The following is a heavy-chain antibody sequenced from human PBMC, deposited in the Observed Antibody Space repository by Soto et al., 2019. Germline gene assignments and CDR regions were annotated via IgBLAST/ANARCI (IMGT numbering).Heavy chain of an antibody. CDR3: ARAFQGVCSGGSCYPFTY. CDR1: GFTFSSYG. D-gene: IGHD2-15*01. CDR2: IWHDGSNK. Sequence: QVQLVESGGGVVQPGRSLRLSCAASGFTFSSYGMHWVRQAPGKGLEWVAVIWHDGSNKYYADSVKGRFTISRDNSKNTLYLQMNSLRAEDTAVYYCARAFQGVCSGGSCYPFTYWGQGTLVTVSS. J-gene: IGHJ4*02. V-gene: IGHV3-33*01.